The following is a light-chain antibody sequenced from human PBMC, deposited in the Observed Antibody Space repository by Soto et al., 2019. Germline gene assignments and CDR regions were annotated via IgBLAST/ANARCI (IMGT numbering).Light chain of an antibody. Sequence: EIVLTQSPGTLSLSPGERATLSCRASQSVSSSYLAWYQQRPGQAPRLLIYGASSRATGIPDRFSGSGSGTDFTLTISRLGPEDFAMYYCQQYGGSPKTFGQGTKVDIK. CDR1: QSVSSSY. J-gene: IGKJ1*01. CDR3: QQYGGSPKT. V-gene: IGKV3-20*01. CDR2: GAS.